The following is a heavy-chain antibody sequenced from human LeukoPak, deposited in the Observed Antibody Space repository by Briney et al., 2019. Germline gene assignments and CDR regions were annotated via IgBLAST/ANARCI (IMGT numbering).Heavy chain of an antibody. CDR1: GGTFSSYA. V-gene: IGHV1-69*05. D-gene: IGHD6-19*01. CDR3: AREAVSSGWYYFDY. J-gene: IGHJ4*02. CDR2: IIPIFGTA. Sequence: ASVKVSRKASGGTFSSYAINWVRQAPGQGLEWMGGIIPIFGTANYAQKFQGRVSITTDESTSTAYMELSSLRSEDTAVHYCAREAVSSGWYYFDYWGQGTLVTVSS.